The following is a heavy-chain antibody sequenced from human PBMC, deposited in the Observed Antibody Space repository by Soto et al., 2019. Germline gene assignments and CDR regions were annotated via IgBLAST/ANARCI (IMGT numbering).Heavy chain of an antibody. CDR2: IYTSGST. J-gene: IGHJ5*02. D-gene: IGHD3-3*02. CDR1: GGSISSYY. CDR3: ARESRIFGVVITGGWFDP. Sequence: SETLSLTCTVSGGSISSYYWSWIRQPAGKGLEWIGRIYTSGSTNYNPSLKSRVTMSVDTPKNQFSLKLSSVTAADTAVYYCARESRIFGVVITGGWFDPWGQGTLVTVS. V-gene: IGHV4-4*07.